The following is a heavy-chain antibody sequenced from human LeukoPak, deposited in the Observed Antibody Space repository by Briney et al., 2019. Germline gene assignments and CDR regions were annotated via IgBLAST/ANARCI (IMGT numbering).Heavy chain of an antibody. V-gene: IGHV3-74*01. CDR3: VRAPSEIGGYYPEYFRH. CDR2: IKSDGST. Sequence: GGSLRLSCAASGFTFSSYWMHWVCQAPGKGLVWVSRIKSDGSTNYADSVKGRFTISRDNAKNTLSLQMNSLRAEDTGVYYCVRAPSEIGGYYPEYFRHWGQGTLVTVSS. J-gene: IGHJ1*01. D-gene: IGHD3-22*01. CDR1: GFTFSSYW.